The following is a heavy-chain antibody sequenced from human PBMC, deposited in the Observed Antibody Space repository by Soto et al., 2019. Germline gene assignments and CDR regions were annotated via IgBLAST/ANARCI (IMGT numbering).Heavy chain of an antibody. CDR2: ISGSGGST. V-gene: IGHV3-23*01. D-gene: IGHD2-2*03. CDR1: GFTFSSYP. J-gene: IGHJ4*02. Sequence: ELQLLESGGGLVQPGGSLRLACAASGFTFSSYPMSWVRQSPGKGLEWVSTISGSGGSTYYAAAVKGRFTISRDSSKNPLYLQMTSLRAEDTAVYYCAKDGSCRSMSLPPCYLACWGQGTLVTVSS. CDR3: AKDGSCRSMSLPPCYLAC.